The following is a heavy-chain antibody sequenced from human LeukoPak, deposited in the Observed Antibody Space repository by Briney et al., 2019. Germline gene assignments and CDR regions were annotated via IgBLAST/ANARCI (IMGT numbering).Heavy chain of an antibody. CDR2: IIPIFGIA. CDR3: ARDQIAVAATDY. D-gene: IGHD6-19*01. V-gene: IGHV1-69*05. CDR1: GGTFSSYA. J-gene: IGHJ4*02. Sequence: GSSVKVSCKASGGTFSSYAISWVRQAPGQGLEWMGRIIPIFGIANYAQKFQGRVTITTDESTSTAYMELSSLRSEDTAVYYCARDQIAVAATDYWGQGTLVTVSS.